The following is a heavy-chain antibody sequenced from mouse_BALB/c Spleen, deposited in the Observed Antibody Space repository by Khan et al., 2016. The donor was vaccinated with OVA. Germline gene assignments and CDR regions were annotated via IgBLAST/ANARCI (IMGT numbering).Heavy chain of an antibody. CDR1: GYTFTNYG. CDR2: INTYTGEP. Sequence: QIQLVQSGPELKKPGETVKISCKASGYTFTNYGMNWVKQAPGKGLKWMGWINTYTGEPTYADDFKGRFAFSLATSASTAYLQINNLKNEDTATYVCTRRISYFALDYWGQGTSVTVSS. CDR3: TRRISYFALDY. V-gene: IGHV9-3-1*01. J-gene: IGHJ4*01. D-gene: IGHD2-4*01.